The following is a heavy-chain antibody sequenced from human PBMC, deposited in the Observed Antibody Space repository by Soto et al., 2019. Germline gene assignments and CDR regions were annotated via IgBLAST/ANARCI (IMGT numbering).Heavy chain of an antibody. CDR1: GFSLSTSGVG. V-gene: IGHV2-5*02. Sequence: QITLKESGPTLVKPTQTLTLTCTFSGFSLSTSGVGVGWIRQPPGKALEWLAVIYWDDSYHYSPSPRSRLTITKDTSKNQVVLTMTNLDPVDTAPYYCAHKGYGDYPLAYWGQGTLVTVSS. CDR2: IYWDDSY. CDR3: AHKGYGDYPLAY. D-gene: IGHD4-17*01. J-gene: IGHJ4*02.